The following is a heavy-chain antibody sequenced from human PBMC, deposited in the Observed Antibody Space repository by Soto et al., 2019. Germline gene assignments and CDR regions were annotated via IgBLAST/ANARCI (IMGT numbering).Heavy chain of an antibody. CDR1: GYTFTSYY. CDR3: ARDGPGYSYGYYYGMDV. V-gene: IGHV1-46*01. CDR2: INPSGGST. J-gene: IGHJ6*02. Sequence: ASVKVSCKASGYTFTSYYMHWVRQAPGQGLEWMGIINPSGGSTSYAQKFQGRVTMTRDTSTSTVYMELSSLRSEDTAVYYCARDGPGYSYGYYYGMDVWGQGTTVTVSS. D-gene: IGHD5-18*01.